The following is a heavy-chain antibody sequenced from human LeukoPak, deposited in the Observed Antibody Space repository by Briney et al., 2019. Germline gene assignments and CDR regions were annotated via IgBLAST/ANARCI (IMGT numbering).Heavy chain of an antibody. V-gene: IGHV3-7*01. CDR2: IKNDGAVK. Sequence: PGGSLRLSCAASGFTFSYHWMTWVRQAPGKGLEWVANIKNDGAVKNYVDSVKGRFTISRDNAKNSLYLQMNSLRAEDTAVYYCAKDGGYSYGYDYWGQGTLVTVSS. CDR3: AKDGGYSYGYDY. CDR1: GFTFSYHW. J-gene: IGHJ4*02. D-gene: IGHD5-18*01.